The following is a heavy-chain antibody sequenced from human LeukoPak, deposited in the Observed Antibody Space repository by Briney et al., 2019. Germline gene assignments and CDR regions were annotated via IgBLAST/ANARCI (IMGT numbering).Heavy chain of an antibody. Sequence: SVKVSCKASGGTFSSYAISWVRQAPGQGLEWMGGIIPIFGTANYAQKFQGRVTITADESTSTAYMELSSLRSEDTAVYYCARGRWYDFWSGYYGDYWGQGTLVTVSS. J-gene: IGHJ4*02. CDR3: ARGRWYDFWSGYYGDY. CDR1: GGTFSSYA. V-gene: IGHV1-69*13. D-gene: IGHD3-3*01. CDR2: IIPIFGTA.